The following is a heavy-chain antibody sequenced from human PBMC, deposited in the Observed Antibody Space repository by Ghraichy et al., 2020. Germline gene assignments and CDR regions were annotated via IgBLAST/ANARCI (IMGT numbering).Heavy chain of an antibody. CDR3: ARVLSMDYYDSSGYYYDAFDI. V-gene: IGHV3-21*01. Sequence: LSLTCAASGFTFSSYSMNWVRQAPGKGLEWVSSISSSSSYIYYADSVKGRFTISRDNAKNSLYLQMNSLRAEDTAVYYCARVLSMDYYDSSGYYYDAFDIWGQGTMVTVSS. D-gene: IGHD3-22*01. CDR1: GFTFSSYS. J-gene: IGHJ3*02. CDR2: ISSSSSYI.